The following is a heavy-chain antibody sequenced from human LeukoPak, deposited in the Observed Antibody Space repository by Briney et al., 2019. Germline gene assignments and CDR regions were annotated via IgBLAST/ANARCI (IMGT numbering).Heavy chain of an antibody. Sequence: GGSLRLSCAASGFTFSSYGMHWVRQAPGKGLECVAVIWYGGSNKYYADSVKGRFTISRDNSKNTLYLQMNSLRAEDTAVYYCARSTWNVVVINFDYWGQGTLVTVSS. CDR2: IWYGGSNK. J-gene: IGHJ4*02. D-gene: IGHD3-22*01. CDR1: GFTFSSYG. CDR3: ARSTWNVVVINFDY. V-gene: IGHV3-33*01.